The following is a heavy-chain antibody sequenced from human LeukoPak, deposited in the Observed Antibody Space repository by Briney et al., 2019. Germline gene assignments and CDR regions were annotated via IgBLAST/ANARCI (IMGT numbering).Heavy chain of an antibody. D-gene: IGHD4-23*01. V-gene: IGHV3-23*01. CDR3: ARVGSGNFETDY. CDR1: GFTFSSYV. Sequence: GGSLRLSCAASGFTFSSYVMTWVRQAPGKGLEWVSGVSGSGGSTYYADSVKGRFTISGDNSKNTLYLQMNSLRAEDTAVYYCARVGSGNFETDYWGQGTLVTVSS. J-gene: IGHJ4*02. CDR2: VSGSGGST.